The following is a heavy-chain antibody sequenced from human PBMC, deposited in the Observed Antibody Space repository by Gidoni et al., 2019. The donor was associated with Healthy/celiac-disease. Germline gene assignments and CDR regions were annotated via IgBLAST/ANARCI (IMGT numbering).Heavy chain of an antibody. CDR2: IIPIFGTA. Sequence: GLEWMGGIIPIFGTANYAQKFQGRVTITADESTSTAYMELSSLRSEDTAVYYCARGLVGATVIDYWGQGTLVTVSS. J-gene: IGHJ4*02. V-gene: IGHV1-69*01. CDR3: ARGLVGATVIDY. D-gene: IGHD1-26*01.